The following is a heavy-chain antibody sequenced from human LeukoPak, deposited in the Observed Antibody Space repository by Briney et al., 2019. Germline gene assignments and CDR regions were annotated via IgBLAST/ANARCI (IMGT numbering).Heavy chain of an antibody. Sequence: GGSLRLSCAASGFTFSSYGMHWARQAPGKGLEWGAVIWYDGSNKYYADSVKGRFTISRDNSKNTLYLQMNSLRAEDTAVYYCARGSDYYDSSGYYGYFDYWGQGTLVTVSS. J-gene: IGHJ4*02. D-gene: IGHD3-22*01. CDR3: ARGSDYYDSSGYYGYFDY. CDR1: GFTFSSYG. CDR2: IWYDGSNK. V-gene: IGHV3-33*01.